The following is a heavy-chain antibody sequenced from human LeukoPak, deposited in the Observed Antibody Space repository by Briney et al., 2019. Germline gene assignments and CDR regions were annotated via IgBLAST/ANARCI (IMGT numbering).Heavy chain of an antibody. Sequence: EASVKVSCKASGGTFSSYAISWVRQAPGQGLEWMGGIIPIFGTANYAQKFQGRVTITADESTSTAYMELSSLRSEDTAVYYGAREREGIVGVVAATGDAFEIWGQGTMVTVSS. V-gene: IGHV1-69*13. D-gene: IGHD2-15*01. CDR2: IIPIFGTA. CDR1: GGTFSSYA. CDR3: AREREGIVGVVAATGDAFEI. J-gene: IGHJ3*02.